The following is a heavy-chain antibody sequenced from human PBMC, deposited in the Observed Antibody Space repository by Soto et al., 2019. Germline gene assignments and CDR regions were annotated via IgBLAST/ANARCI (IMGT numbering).Heavy chain of an antibody. CDR2: ISGSGGST. CDR3: AKVWFYYDSSGSKGGETMLTFDY. D-gene: IGHD3-22*01. CDR1: GFTFSSYA. J-gene: IGHJ4*02. V-gene: IGHV3-23*01. Sequence: PGGSLRLSCAASGFTFSSYAMSWVRQAPGKGLEWVSAISGSGGSTYYADSVKGRFTISRDNSKNTLFLQMNSLRAEDTVVYYCAKVWFYYDSSGSKGGETMLTFDYWGQGTLVTVSS.